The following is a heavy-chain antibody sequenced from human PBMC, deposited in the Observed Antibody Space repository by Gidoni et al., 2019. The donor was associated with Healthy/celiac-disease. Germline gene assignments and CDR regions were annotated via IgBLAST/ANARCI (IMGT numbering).Heavy chain of an antibody. CDR2: IYYSGST. J-gene: IGHJ4*02. CDR3: AGTIAAAGTSPGMSQGH. D-gene: IGHD6-13*01. CDR1: GGSVSSGSYY. Sequence: QVQLQESGPGLVKPSETLSLTCTVSGGSVSSGSYYWSWIRQPPGKGLEWIGYIYYSGSTNYNPSLKRRVTISVDTSKNQFSLKRSSVTAADTAVYYCAGTIAAAGTSPGMSQGHWGQGTLVTVSS. V-gene: IGHV4-61*01.